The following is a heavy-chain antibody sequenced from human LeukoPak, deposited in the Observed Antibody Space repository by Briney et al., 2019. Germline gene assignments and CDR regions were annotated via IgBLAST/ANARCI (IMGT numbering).Heavy chain of an antibody. D-gene: IGHD6-13*01. J-gene: IGHJ3*02. CDR1: GGSISSYY. V-gene: IGHV4-4*07. Sequence: SETLSLTCTVSGGSISSYYWSWIRQPAGKGLEWIGRIYTSGSTDYNPSLKSRVTMSVDTSKNQFSVKPSSVTAADTAVYYCARGIAAASARPFDIWGQGTMVTVSS. CDR3: ARGIAAASARPFDI. CDR2: IYTSGST.